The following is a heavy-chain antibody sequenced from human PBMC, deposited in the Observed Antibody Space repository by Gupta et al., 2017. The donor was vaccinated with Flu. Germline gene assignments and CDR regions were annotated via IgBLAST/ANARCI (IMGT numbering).Heavy chain of an antibody. V-gene: IGHV3-23*01. J-gene: IGHJ4*02. CDR1: GFAFSFNA. D-gene: IGHD6-13*01. CDR3: AKSGYSNYWYLHY. Sequence: EVQLMESGGGLVQPGGSLRLSCAASGFAFSFNAMNWVRQAPGKGLEWVSGIGGTGERTHYADSVKGRFTISRDNSKNTLYLHMNSLRTEDTAVYYCAKSGYSNYWYLHYWGQGSLVTVSS. CDR2: IGGTGERT.